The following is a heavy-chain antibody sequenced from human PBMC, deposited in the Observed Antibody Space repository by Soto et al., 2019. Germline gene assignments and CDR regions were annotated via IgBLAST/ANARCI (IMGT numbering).Heavy chain of an antibody. D-gene: IGHD1-26*01. J-gene: IGHJ6*02. CDR1: GFTLSSYS. V-gene: IGHV3-21*01. CDR3: ARDWGAPRGGMDV. Sequence: EVQLVESGGGLVKPGGSLRLSCAASGFTLSSYSMNWVRQAPGKGLEWVSFISSSSSYIYYADSVKGRFTISRDNAKNSLYLQMNSLRAEDTAVYYCARDWGAPRGGMDVWGQGTTVTVSS. CDR2: ISSSSSYI.